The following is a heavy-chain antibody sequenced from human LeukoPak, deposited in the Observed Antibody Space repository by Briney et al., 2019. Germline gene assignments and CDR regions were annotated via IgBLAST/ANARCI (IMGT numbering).Heavy chain of an antibody. V-gene: IGHV7-4-1*02. J-gene: IGHJ4*02. CDR3: ARGDYETHGYQTR. D-gene: IGHD3-22*01. Sequence: ASVKVCCKASGYIFNSYVLHWVRQAPGQGLEWMGWINTNTGNPTYAQGFTGRFVFSLDTSVSTAYLQISSLKADDTAMYYCARGDYETHGYQTRWGQGTLVTVSS. CDR1: GYIFNSYV. CDR2: INTNTGNP.